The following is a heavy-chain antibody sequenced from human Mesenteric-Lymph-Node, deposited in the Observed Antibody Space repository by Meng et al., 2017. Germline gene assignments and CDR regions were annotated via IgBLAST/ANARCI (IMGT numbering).Heavy chain of an antibody. V-gene: IGHV4-34*01. Sequence: QVQLQQWGAGLLKPSETLSLTCAVYGGSFSGYYWSWIRQPPGKGLEWIGEINHSGSTNYNPSLKSRVTISVDTSNNQFSLKLSSVTAADTAVYYRARVGWRQWSFDLWGRGTLVTVSS. D-gene: IGHD5-18*01. CDR2: INHSGST. CDR3: ARVGWRQWSFDL. CDR1: GGSFSGYY. J-gene: IGHJ2*01.